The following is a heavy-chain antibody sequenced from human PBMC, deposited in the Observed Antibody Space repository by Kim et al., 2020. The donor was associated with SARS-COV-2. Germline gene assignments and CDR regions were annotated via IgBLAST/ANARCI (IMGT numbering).Heavy chain of an antibody. Sequence: GGSLRLSCAASGFTFSSYAMSWVRQAPGKGLEWVSAISGSGGSTYYADSVKGRFTISRDNSKNTLYLQMNSLRAEDTAVYYCAKDRYSYSPGDYYGMDVWGQGTTVTVSS. J-gene: IGHJ6*02. CDR1: GFTFSSYA. D-gene: IGHD5-18*01. CDR3: AKDRYSYSPGDYYGMDV. V-gene: IGHV3-23*01. CDR2: ISGSGGST.